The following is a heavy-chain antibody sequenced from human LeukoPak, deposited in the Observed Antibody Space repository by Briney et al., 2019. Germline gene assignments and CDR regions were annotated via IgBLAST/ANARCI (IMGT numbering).Heavy chain of an antibody. CDR1: GGSISSGGYY. CDR2: IYYSGST. CDR3: ARGQTTVTTMWFDP. Sequence: SETLSLTCTVSGGSISSGGYYWSWIRQHPGKGLEWIGYIYYSGSTYYNPSLKNRVTISVDTSKNQFSLKLSSVTAADTAVYYCARGQTTVTTMWFDPWGQEPWSPSPQ. J-gene: IGHJ5*02. D-gene: IGHD4-17*01. V-gene: IGHV4-31*03.